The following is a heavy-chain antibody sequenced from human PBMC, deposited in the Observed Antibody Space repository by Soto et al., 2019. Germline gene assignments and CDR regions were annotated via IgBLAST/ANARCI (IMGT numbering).Heavy chain of an antibody. Sequence: QVQLQESGPGLVKPSETLSLTCIVSGGSINSYYWSWIRQPPGKELEWIGYIDYSGSTNYDPSLKSRSTISINTSKNQCSVKLSSVTAADTAVYYCAGDGSSSDAFDIWGQGTMVTVSS. CDR3: AGDGSSSDAFDI. CDR1: GGSINSYY. J-gene: IGHJ3*02. V-gene: IGHV4-59*01. D-gene: IGHD6-13*01. CDR2: IDYSGST.